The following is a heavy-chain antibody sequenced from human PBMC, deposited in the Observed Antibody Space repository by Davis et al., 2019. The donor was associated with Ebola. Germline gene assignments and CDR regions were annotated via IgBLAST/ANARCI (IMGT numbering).Heavy chain of an antibody. CDR1: GFTFSHYG. J-gene: IGHJ6*04. CDR3: AKSLGYCSGGSCYYYYGMDV. CDR2: ISYDGSNK. D-gene: IGHD2-15*01. Sequence: GESLKISCAASGFTFSHYGMHWVRQAPGKGLEWVAVISYDGSNKYYADSVKGRFTISRDNSKNTLYLQMNSLRAEDTAVYYCAKSLGYCSGGSCYYYYGMDVWGKGTTVTVSS. V-gene: IGHV3-33*05.